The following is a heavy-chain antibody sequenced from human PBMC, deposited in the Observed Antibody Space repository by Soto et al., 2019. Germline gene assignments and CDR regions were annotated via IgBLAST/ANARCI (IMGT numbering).Heavy chain of an antibody. D-gene: IGHD2-15*01. CDR2: MDPKSGNT. CDR1: GYTFTNYD. J-gene: IGHJ4*02. V-gene: IGHV1-8*01. Sequence: QVQLVQSGAEVKKPGASVKVSCKASGYTFTNYDINWVRQAPGQGLEWMGWMDPKSGNTDYAQKFQGRVTITRNTSISTAYLEVSSRSSEDTAVYFCARGRGWRDDWGQGTLVTVAS. CDR3: ARGRGWRDD.